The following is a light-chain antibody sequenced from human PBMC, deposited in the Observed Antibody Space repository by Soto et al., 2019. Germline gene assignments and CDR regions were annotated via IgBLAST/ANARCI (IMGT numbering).Light chain of an antibody. Sequence: SSELTQPPSVSVAPGKTARLTCGGNNIGSKSVHWYQQKPGQAPVLVIYYDSDRPSGIPERFSGSNSGNTATLTISRVEAGDEADYYCQVWDSSSDHRGVFGGGTKLTVL. CDR3: QVWDSSSDHRGV. V-gene: IGLV3-21*04. CDR1: NIGSKS. J-gene: IGLJ2*01. CDR2: YDS.